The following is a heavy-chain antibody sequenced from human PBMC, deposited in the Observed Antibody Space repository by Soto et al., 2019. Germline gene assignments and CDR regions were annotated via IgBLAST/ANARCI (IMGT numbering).Heavy chain of an antibody. Sequence: HPGGSLRLSCAGSGFNFRTYWMHWVRQAPGKGLEWVSRINGDGSSTSYADSVKGRFTISRDNAKNTLYLQMSSLRPEDAAVYYCARNYYFQNSGYFQNWFDPWGQGTLVTVSS. CDR1: GFNFRTYW. V-gene: IGHV3-74*01. CDR2: INGDGSST. J-gene: IGHJ5*02. D-gene: IGHD3-22*01. CDR3: ARNYYFQNSGYFQNWFDP.